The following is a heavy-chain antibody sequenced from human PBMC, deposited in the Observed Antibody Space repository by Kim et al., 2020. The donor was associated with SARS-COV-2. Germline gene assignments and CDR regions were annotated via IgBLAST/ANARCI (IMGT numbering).Heavy chain of an antibody. J-gene: IGHJ5*02. CDR3: AREMAVAGTLVHWFDP. CDR1: GYTFTSYG. Sequence: ASVKVSCKASGYTFTSYGISWVRQAPGQGLEWMGWISAYNGNTNYAQKLQGRVTMTTDTSTSTAYMELRSLRSDDTAVYYCAREMAVAGTLVHWFDPWGQGTLVTVSS. V-gene: IGHV1-18*01. CDR2: ISAYNGNT. D-gene: IGHD6-19*01.